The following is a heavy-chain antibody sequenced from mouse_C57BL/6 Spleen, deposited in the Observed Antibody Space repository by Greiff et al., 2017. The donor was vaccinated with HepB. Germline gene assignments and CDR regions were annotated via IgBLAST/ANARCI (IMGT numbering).Heavy chain of an antibody. V-gene: IGHV1-81*01. J-gene: IGHJ3*01. Sequence: QVHVKQSGAELARPGASVKLSCKASGYTFTSYGISWVKQRTGQGLEWIGEIYPRSGNTYYNEKFKGKATLTADKSSSTAYMELRSLTSEDSAVYFCARGGDYGYEMAYWGQGTLVTVSA. CDR1: GYTFTSYG. CDR2: IYPRSGNT. CDR3: ARGGDYGYEMAY. D-gene: IGHD2-2*01.